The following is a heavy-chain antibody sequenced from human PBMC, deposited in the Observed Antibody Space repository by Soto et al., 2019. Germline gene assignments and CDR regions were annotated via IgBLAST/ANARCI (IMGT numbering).Heavy chain of an antibody. CDR1: GGSFSAYY. D-gene: IGHD3-22*01. CDR2: INRSGGT. J-gene: IGHJ4*02. Sequence: SGNPSLTCAVYGGSFSAYYWSWIRQPPGKGLEWIGEINRSGGTSYNPSLKSRVTISVDTSKSQFSLKLTSVTAADRAVYYCARGFVYTVDSSGFYDYCGQGSPVIVSS. V-gene: IGHV4-34*01. CDR3: ARGFVYTVDSSGFYDY.